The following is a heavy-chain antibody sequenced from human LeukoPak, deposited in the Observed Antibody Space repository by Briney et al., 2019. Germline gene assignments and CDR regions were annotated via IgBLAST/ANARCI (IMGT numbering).Heavy chain of an antibody. CDR1: GFTFSSSS. CDR2: ISYDGSNT. Sequence: GTSLRLSCAASGFTFSSSSMHWVRQAPGKGLEWVAVISYDGSNTHYADSVKGRFTLSRDNSKSTLYLQMHSLRTDDTAVYYCARGYITMSQGAPFEYWGQGTLVTVSS. D-gene: IGHD3-10*01. V-gene: IGHV3-30*04. CDR3: ARGYITMSQGAPFEY. J-gene: IGHJ4*02.